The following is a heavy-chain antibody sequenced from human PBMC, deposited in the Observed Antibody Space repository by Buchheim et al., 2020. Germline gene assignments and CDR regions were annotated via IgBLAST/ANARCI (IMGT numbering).Heavy chain of an antibody. Sequence: EVQLLESGGGLVQPGGSLRLSCAASGFTFSSYAMSWVRQAPGKGLEWVSAIGSGGGTYYADSVKGRFTISRDNSTNKLYLQMNSLRAEDTAVYYCAKDKAGIYDSSGYYSDWYFDLWGRGTL. D-gene: IGHD3-22*01. CDR1: GFTFSSYA. CDR2: IGSGGGT. J-gene: IGHJ2*01. V-gene: IGHV3-23*01. CDR3: AKDKAGIYDSSGYYSDWYFDL.